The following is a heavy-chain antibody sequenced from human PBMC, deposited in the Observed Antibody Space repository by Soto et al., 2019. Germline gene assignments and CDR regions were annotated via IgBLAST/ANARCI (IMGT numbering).Heavy chain of an antibody. CDR1: GFIFRDFY. Sequence: GGSLRLSCAASGFIFRDFYMSWIRQVPGKGLEWLSKISSSSSSTDYADSVKGRFTISRDNAKNSLYLQMNSLRAEDTAVYYCARDKAYYYDSSGYYSVYYYYYGVDVWGQGTTVTVSS. D-gene: IGHD3-22*01. CDR3: ARDKAYYYDSSGYYSVYYYYYGVDV. J-gene: IGHJ6*02. CDR2: ISSSSSST. V-gene: IGHV3-11*06.